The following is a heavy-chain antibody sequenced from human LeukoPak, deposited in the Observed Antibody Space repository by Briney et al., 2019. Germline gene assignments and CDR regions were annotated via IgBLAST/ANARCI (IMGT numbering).Heavy chain of an antibody. J-gene: IGHJ4*02. CDR1: GYTFTSYG. Sequence: ASVKVSCKASGYTFTSYGISWVRQAPGQGLEWMGWISAYNGDTNYAQKLQGRVTMTTDTSTSTAYMELRSLRSDDTAVYYCARDRSLKRSLDYWGQGTLVTVSS. CDR3: ARDRSLKRSLDY. V-gene: IGHV1-18*01. CDR2: ISAYNGDT. D-gene: IGHD1-1*01.